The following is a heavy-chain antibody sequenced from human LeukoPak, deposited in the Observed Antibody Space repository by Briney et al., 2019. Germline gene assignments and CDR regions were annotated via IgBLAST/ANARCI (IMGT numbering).Heavy chain of an antibody. J-gene: IGHJ4*01. Sequence: GGSLRLSCAASGFTLSNAWMNWVRQAPGKGLEWVGRSRDKGNSYTTAYAASVRGRFTISRDDSKNSLYLQMNSLKIEDTAVYYCTKLARAPRDFDYWGQGTLVTVSS. CDR1: GFTLSNAW. V-gene: IGHV3-72*01. CDR3: TKLARAPRDFDY. CDR2: SRDKGNSYTT. D-gene: IGHD3-10*01.